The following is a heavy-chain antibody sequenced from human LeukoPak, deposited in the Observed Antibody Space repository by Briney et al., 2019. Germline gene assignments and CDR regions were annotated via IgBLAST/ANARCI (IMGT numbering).Heavy chain of an antibody. Sequence: GASVTVSCKASGYTFTSYGISWVRQAPGQGLEWMGWISAYNGNTNYAQKLQGRVTMTTDTSTSTVYMELRSLRSDDTAVYYCARGSPPRRNYDSRGYYSYYFDYWGQGTLVTVSS. CDR3: ARGSPPRRNYDSRGYYSYYFDY. J-gene: IGHJ4*02. D-gene: IGHD3-22*01. CDR1: GYTFTSYG. V-gene: IGHV1-18*01. CDR2: ISAYNGNT.